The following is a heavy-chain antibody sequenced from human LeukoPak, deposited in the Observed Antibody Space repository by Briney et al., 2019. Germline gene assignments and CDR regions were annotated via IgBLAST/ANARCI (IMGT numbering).Heavy chain of an antibody. CDR1: GCTFSNYA. Sequence: PGESLRLSCAASGCTFSNYAMSWVRQPPGKGLEWVSDVSGIGDSTYYADSVNGRFTISRDNSKNTLHLHMNSMSAEDTALYYCAKGNTAAAATSLHFDYWGQGTLVTVSS. J-gene: IGHJ4*02. D-gene: IGHD6-13*01. CDR2: VSGIGDST. V-gene: IGHV3-23*01. CDR3: AKGNTAAAATSLHFDY.